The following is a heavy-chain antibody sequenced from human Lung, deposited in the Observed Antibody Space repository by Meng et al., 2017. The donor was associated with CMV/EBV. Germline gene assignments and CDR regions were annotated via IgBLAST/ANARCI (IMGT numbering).Heavy chain of an antibody. CDR2: ISETSSYI. J-gene: IGHJ5*02. V-gene: IGHV3-21*01. Sequence: GESLKIPCAASGFTFNSYAMNWVRQAPGKGLEWVSYISETSSYIYYADSVKGRFTISRDNANNSLYLQMSSLRAEDTALYYCVRDWKYSWGQGTLVTVSS. CDR3: VRDWKYS. D-gene: IGHD2/OR15-2a*01. CDR1: GFTFNSYA.